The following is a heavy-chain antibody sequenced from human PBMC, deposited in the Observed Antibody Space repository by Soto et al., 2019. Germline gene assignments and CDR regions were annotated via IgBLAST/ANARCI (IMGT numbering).Heavy chain of an antibody. J-gene: IGHJ6*02. CDR3: AKVMEPSYDYVWGGYPHAYGMDV. D-gene: IGHD3-16*02. CDR1: GFTFNNYA. Sequence: EVQLLESGGGLVQPGGSLRLSCAASGFTFNNYAMNWVRQAPGKGLEWVSAISGSGVSLYYADSVKGRFTIPRDNATNTPHLQMNGLRAEDTAVYYCAKVMEPSYDYVWGGYPHAYGMDVWGQGTTVTVSS. V-gene: IGHV3-23*01. CDR2: ISGSGVSL.